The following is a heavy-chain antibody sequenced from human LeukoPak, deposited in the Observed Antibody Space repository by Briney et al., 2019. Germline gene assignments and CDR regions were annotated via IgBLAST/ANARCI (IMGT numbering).Heavy chain of an antibody. CDR3: ASPYSGYDYNFDY. J-gene: IGHJ4*02. CDR1: GFTFSGYA. D-gene: IGHD5-12*01. CDR2: ISSNGGST. V-gene: IGHV3-64D*06. Sequence: PGGSLRPSCSASGFTFSGYAMHWVRQAPGKGLEYVSSISSNGGSTYYADSVKGRFTISRDNSKNTLFLQMGSLRGEDTAVYYCASPYSGYDYNFDYWGQGTLVTVSS.